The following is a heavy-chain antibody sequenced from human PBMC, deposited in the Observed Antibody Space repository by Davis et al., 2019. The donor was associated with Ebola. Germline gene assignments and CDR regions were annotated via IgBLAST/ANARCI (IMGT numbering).Heavy chain of an antibody. CDR3: AKDREVVAATSLYYYYYGMDV. Sequence: GESLKISCAASGFIFSDYYMSWIRQAPGKGLEWVSTLGTSADTYYADSVKGRFTISRDNSKNTLYLQMNSLRAEDTAVYYCAKDREVVAATSLYYYYYGMDVWGQGTTVTVSS. J-gene: IGHJ6*02. D-gene: IGHD2-15*01. V-gene: IGHV3-69-1*01. CDR2: LGTSADT. CDR1: GFIFSDYY.